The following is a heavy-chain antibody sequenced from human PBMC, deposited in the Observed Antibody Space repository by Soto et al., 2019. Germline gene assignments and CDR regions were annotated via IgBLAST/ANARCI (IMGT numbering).Heavy chain of an antibody. Sequence: QVQLVESGGGVVQPGRSLRLSCAASGFTFSSSAMHWVRQAPGKGLEWVAVIAYDGSNKYYADSVKGRFTISRDNSENTMYLQMNSLRAEDTAVYYCAKAGGNRNWYFDYWGQGTLVTVSS. CDR3: AKAGGNRNWYFDY. CDR1: GFTFSSSA. D-gene: IGHD1-1*01. J-gene: IGHJ4*02. CDR2: IAYDGSNK. V-gene: IGHV3-30*18.